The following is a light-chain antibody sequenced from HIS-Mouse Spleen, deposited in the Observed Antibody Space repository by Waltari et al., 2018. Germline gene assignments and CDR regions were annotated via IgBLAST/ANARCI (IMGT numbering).Light chain of an antibody. V-gene: IGLV1-47*01. Sequence: QSVLTQPPSASGTPGQRVTISCSGRSSNIGSNYVYCYQHLPGTAPQLLIYRNNQRPSGVPDRFSGSKSGTSASLAISGLRSEDEADYYCAAWDDSLSGPVFGGGTKLTVL. CDR2: RNN. CDR1: SSNIGSNY. CDR3: AAWDDSLSGPV. J-gene: IGLJ3*02.